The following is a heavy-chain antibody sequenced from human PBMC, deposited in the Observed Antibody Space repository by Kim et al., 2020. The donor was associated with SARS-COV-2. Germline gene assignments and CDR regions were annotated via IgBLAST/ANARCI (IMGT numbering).Heavy chain of an antibody. D-gene: IGHD1-26*01. CDR2: IYYSGST. V-gene: IGHV4-59*13. Sequence: SETLSLTCTVSGGSISSYYWSWIRQPPGKGLEWIGYIYYSGSTNYNPSLKSRVTISVDTSKNQFSLKLSSVTAADTAVYYCARVVSAPWELPNWFDPWGQGTLVTVSS. CDR1: GGSISSYY. J-gene: IGHJ5*02. CDR3: ARVVSAPWELPNWFDP.